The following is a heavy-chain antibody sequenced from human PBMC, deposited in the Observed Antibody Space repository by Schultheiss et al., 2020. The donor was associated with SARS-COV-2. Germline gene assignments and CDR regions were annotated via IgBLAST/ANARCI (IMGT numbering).Heavy chain of an antibody. D-gene: IGHD3-10*01. CDR3: ATDLGGWRGY. CDR2: ISSSGSTR. V-gene: IGHV3-48*04. J-gene: IGHJ4*02. CDR1: GFTFSSYS. Sequence: GGSLRLSCAASGFTFSSYSMNWVRQAPGKGLEWVSYISSSGSTRYYADSVKGRFTISRDNAKNPLYLQMNSLRADDTAVYYCATDLGGWRGYWGQGTMVTVSS.